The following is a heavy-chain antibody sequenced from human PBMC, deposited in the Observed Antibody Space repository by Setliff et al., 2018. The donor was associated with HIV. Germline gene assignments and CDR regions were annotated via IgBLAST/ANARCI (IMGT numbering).Heavy chain of an antibody. D-gene: IGHD7-27*01. Sequence: ASVKVSCKASGYTFTNSDINWVRQAPGQGLEWMGWMNPKSGNTGYAQKFQGRVPMTSNTFIGTAYMELSSLTSEDTAVYYCARVVLYADLGIAGLTNYYYGMDVWGQGTTVTVSS. CDR1: GYTFTNSD. CDR2: MNPKSGNT. V-gene: IGHV1-8*02. CDR3: ARVVLYADLGIAGLTNYYYGMDV. J-gene: IGHJ6*02.